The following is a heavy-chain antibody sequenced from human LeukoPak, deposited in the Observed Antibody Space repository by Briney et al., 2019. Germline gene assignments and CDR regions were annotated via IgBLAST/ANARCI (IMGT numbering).Heavy chain of an antibody. J-gene: IGHJ4*02. CDR3: AGRRPDRGVPIDY. D-gene: IGHD3-10*01. Sequence: GGSLRLSCAASGFTYSSYSMNWVRQAPGKGLEWVSSISSSSSYIYYADSVKGRFTISRDNDKNSLYLQMNSLRAEDTAVYYCAGRRPDRGVPIDYWGQGTLVTVSS. CDR1: GFTYSSYS. V-gene: IGHV3-21*01. CDR2: ISSSSSYI.